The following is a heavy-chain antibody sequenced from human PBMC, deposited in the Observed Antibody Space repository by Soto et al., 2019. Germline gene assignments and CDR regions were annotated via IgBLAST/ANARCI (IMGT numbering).Heavy chain of an antibody. Sequence: EVQLVESGGGLVQPGGSLRLSCAASGFTFSSYWMSWVRQAPGKGLEWVANIKQDGSEKHYVDSVKGRFTISRDNAKNSLYLQMNSLRAEDTAVYYCARELYSSSFDYWGQGTLVTVSS. V-gene: IGHV3-7*05. CDR3: ARELYSSSFDY. CDR2: IKQDGSEK. J-gene: IGHJ4*02. D-gene: IGHD6-6*01. CDR1: GFTFSSYW.